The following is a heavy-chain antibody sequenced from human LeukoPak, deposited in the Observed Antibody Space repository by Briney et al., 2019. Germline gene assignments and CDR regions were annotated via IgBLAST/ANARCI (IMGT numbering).Heavy chain of an antibody. Sequence: PGGSLRLSCAASGFTFSSYAMSWVRQASGKGLEWVSAISGSSGSTYYADSVKGRFTISRDNSKNTLYLQMNSLRAEDTAVYYCAKDYDILTGSEYWGQGTLVTVSS. CDR2: ISGSSGST. J-gene: IGHJ4*02. V-gene: IGHV3-23*01. CDR3: AKDYDILTGSEY. D-gene: IGHD3-9*01. CDR1: GFTFSSYA.